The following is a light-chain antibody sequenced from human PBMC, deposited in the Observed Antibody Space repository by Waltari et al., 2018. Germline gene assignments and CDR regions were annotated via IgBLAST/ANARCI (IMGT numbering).Light chain of an antibody. CDR1: SSDSGGYEY. V-gene: IGLV2-14*03. J-gene: IGLJ2*01. CDR3: SSFTSSTTGI. Sequence: SALTQPDSVSGSPGQSITISCSGISSDSGGYEYVSWHQQHPGKAPKVIIYDVNHRPSGVSNRFSGSTSGSSASLPISGLQAEDEADYYCSSFTSSTTGIFGGGTKVTVL. CDR2: DVN.